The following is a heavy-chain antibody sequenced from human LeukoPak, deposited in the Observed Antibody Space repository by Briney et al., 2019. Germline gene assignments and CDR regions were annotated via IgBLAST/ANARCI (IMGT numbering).Heavy chain of an antibody. CDR3: AREGGNPDKMYYYYMDV. D-gene: IGHD4-23*01. V-gene: IGHV3-20*04. Sequence: GGSLRLSCAASGFTFSSYGMHWVRQAPGKGLEWVSGINWNGGSTGYADSVKGRFTISRDNAKNSLYLQMNSLRAEDTALYYCAREGGNPDKMYYYYMDVWGKGTTVTVSS. CDR1: GFTFSSYG. CDR2: INWNGGST. J-gene: IGHJ6*03.